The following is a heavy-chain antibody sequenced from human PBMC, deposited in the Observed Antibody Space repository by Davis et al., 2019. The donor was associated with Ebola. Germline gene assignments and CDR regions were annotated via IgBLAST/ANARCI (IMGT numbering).Heavy chain of an antibody. CDR3: ARQAVLRFLEWLFQPGGNFDP. D-gene: IGHD3-3*01. V-gene: IGHV4-39*01. J-gene: IGHJ5*02. CDR1: GGSISSSSYY. CDR2: IYYSGST. Sequence: MPSETLSLTCTVSGGSISSSSYYWGWIRQPPGKGLEWIGSIYYSGSTYYNPSLKSRVTKSVDTSKNQFSLKLSSVTAADTAVYYCARQAVLRFLEWLFQPGGNFDPWGQGTLVTVSS.